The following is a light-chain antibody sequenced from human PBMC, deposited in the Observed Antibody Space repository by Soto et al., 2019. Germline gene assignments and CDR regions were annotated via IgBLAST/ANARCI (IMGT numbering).Light chain of an antibody. CDR3: AAWDDSLSGRYV. Sequence: QSVLTQPPSVSAAPGQKVTMSCSGGSSNIGNYYVSWHQQLPGTAPKLLIYENNKRPSGVPDRFSGSKSGTSASLAISGLRSEDEADYYCAAWDDSLSGRYVFGTGTKVTVL. CDR2: ENN. V-gene: IGLV1-47*01. J-gene: IGLJ1*01. CDR1: SSNIGNYY.